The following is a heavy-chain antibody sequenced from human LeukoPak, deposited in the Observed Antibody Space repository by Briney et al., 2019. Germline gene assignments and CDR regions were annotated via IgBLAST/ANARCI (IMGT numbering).Heavy chain of an antibody. CDR2: ISGSGGST. J-gene: IGHJ4*02. V-gene: IGHV3-23*01. CDR3: AREYSGYDYVDY. CDR1: GFTFA. D-gene: IGHD5-12*01. Sequence: GGSLRLSCAASGFTFAMSWVRQAPGKGLGWVSAISGSGGSTYYADSVKGRFTISRDNSKNTLYLQMNSLRAEDTAVYYCAREYSGYDYVDYWGQGTLVTVSS.